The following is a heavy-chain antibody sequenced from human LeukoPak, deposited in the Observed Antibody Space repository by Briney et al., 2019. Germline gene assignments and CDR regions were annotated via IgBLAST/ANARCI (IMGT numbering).Heavy chain of an antibody. CDR1: GYTFTSYG. V-gene: IGHV1-18*01. Sequence: ASVKVSCKASGYTFTSYGISWVRQAPGQGLEWMGWISAYNGNTNYAQKLQGRVTMTTDTSTSTAYMELRSLRSDDTAVYYCARVKKRITMVRGVTELDYWGQGTLVTVSS. CDR3: ARVKKRITMVRGVTELDY. J-gene: IGHJ4*02. CDR2: ISAYNGNT. D-gene: IGHD3-10*01.